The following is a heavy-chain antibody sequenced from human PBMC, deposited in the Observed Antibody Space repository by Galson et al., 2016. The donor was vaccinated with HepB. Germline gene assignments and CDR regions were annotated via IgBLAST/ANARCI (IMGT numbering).Heavy chain of an antibody. J-gene: IGHJ5*01. CDR1: GFSFSGHG. CDR2: IWHDGTNE. V-gene: IGHV3-33*01. Sequence: SLSLSCAASGFSFSGHGMHWLRQAPGKGLEWVAAIWHDGTNENYAASVKGRFSISRDNSKSMLYLQMDSLRAEDIAVYYCARVRSSSWFDSWGQGTLVTVSS. CDR3: ARVRSSSWFDS. D-gene: IGHD6-13*01.